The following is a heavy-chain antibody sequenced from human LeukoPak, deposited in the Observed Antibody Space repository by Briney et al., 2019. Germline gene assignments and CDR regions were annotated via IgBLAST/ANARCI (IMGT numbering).Heavy chain of an antibody. J-gene: IGHJ4*02. CDR1: GYTFTSYY. V-gene: IGHV1-46*01. CDR3: AGDFNYGGHLGYYCDF. CDR2: INPSGGGT. Sequence: ASVKVSCKASGYTFTSYYIQWVRQAPGQGLEWMGMINPSGGGTSYAQNFQGRVTMTSDTSTRTVYMELSSLRSEDTAVYYCAGDFNYGGHLGYYCDFWGQGTLVTVSS. D-gene: IGHD5-24*01.